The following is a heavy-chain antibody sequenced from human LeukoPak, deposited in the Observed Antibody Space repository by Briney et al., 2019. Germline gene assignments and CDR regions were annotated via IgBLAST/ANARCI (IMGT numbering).Heavy chain of an antibody. CDR1: GYSFTSHY. Sequence: VASVKVSCRASGYSFTSHYIHWVRQAPGQRLERMGIINPSRGSTSYAQKFQGRVTVTRDTSTSTVYMDLSSLGSEDTAVYYCARGYSSGFGNWGQGTLVTVSS. J-gene: IGHJ4*02. CDR2: INPSRGST. D-gene: IGHD6-19*01. V-gene: IGHV1-46*01. CDR3: ARGYSSGFGN.